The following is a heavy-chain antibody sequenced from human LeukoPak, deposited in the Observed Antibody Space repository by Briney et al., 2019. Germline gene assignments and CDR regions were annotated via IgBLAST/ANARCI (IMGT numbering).Heavy chain of an antibody. J-gene: IGHJ4*02. CDR3: ARAAYDSSGYYLDY. Sequence: SETLSLTCAVYGGSFSGYYWSWLRQPPGKGLEWIGEINHSGSTNYSPSLKSRVTISVDTSKNQFSLKLSSVTAADTAVYYCARAAYDSSGYYLDYWGQGTLVTVSS. V-gene: IGHV4-34*01. D-gene: IGHD3-22*01. CDR2: INHSGST. CDR1: GGSFSGYY.